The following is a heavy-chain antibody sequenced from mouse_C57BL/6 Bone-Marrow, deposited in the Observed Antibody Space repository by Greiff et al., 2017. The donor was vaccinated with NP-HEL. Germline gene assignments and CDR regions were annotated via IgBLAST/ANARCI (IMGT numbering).Heavy chain of an antibody. CDR3: TRVKITTPLDY. Sequence: VQLQQSGTVLARPGASVKMSCKTSGYTFTSYWMHWVKQRPGQGLEWIGAIYPGNSDTSYNQKFKGKAKLTAATSASTAYMALSSLTNEDSAVYYCTRVKITTPLDYWGQGTTLTVSS. V-gene: IGHV1-5*01. D-gene: IGHD1-1*01. J-gene: IGHJ2*01. CDR2: IYPGNSDT. CDR1: GYTFTSYW.